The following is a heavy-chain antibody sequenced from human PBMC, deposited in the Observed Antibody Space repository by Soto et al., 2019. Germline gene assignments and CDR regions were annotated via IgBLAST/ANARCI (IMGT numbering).Heavy chain of an antibody. V-gene: IGHV3-48*02. CDR3: ARRDLDKDFDY. Sequence: EVQLVESGGGLVQPGGSLRLSCAASGFTFSSYSMNWVRQAPGKGLEWVSYISSSSSTIYYADSVKGRFTISRDNAKNSLYLQMNRLRDEDTAVYYCARRDLDKDFDYWGQGTLVTVSS. CDR2: ISSSSSTI. CDR1: GFTFSSYS. J-gene: IGHJ4*02.